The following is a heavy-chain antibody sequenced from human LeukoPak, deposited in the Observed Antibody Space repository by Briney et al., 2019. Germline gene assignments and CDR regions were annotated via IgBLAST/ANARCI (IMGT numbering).Heavy chain of an antibody. J-gene: IGHJ3*02. CDR3: ASGYYDFWSGSTDAFDI. D-gene: IGHD3-3*01. CDR1: GYTFTSYD. Sequence: ASVKVSCKASGYTFTSYDINWVRQATGQGLEWMGWMNPNSGNTGYAQKFQGRVTITRNTSISTAYMERSSLRSEDTAVYYCASGYYDFWSGSTDAFDIWGQGTMVTVSS. CDR2: MNPNSGNT. V-gene: IGHV1-8*03.